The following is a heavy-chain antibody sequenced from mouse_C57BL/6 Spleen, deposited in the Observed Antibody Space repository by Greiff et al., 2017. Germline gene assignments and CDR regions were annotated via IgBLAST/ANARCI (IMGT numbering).Heavy chain of an antibody. CDR3: AREITTVVARDFDY. CDR1: GYTFTDYY. Sequence: VQLQQSGPVLVKPGASVKMSCKASGYTFTDYYMNWVKQSHGKSLEWIGVINPYNGGTSYNQKFKGKATLTVDKSSSTAYMELNSLTSEDSAVYYCAREITTVVARDFDYWGQGTTLTVSS. D-gene: IGHD1-1*01. J-gene: IGHJ2*01. CDR2: INPYNGGT. V-gene: IGHV1-19*01.